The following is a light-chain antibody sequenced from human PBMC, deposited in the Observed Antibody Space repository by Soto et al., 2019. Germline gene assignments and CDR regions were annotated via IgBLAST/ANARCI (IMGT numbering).Light chain of an antibody. J-gene: IGKJ2*01. CDR3: QQYSDLPYT. V-gene: IGKV3-20*01. Sequence: EIVLTQSPGTLSLSPRERATLSCRASQSVSSRNLAWYQQKPGQAPRLLIYGASSRATGIPDRFSGSGSVTDFTLTINRLEPEDFAVYYCQQYSDLPYTFGQGIKLEVK. CDR1: QSVSSRN. CDR2: GAS.